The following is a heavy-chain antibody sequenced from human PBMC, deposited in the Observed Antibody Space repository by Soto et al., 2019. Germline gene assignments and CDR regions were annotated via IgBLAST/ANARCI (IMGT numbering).Heavy chain of an antibody. D-gene: IGHD6-19*01. J-gene: IGHJ4*02. CDR3: ARAVAVPADLDY. CDR2: INAGNGHT. V-gene: IGHV1-3*01. CDR1: GYSLTVYA. Sequence: APVKVSCKASGYSLTVYASHWGRQAPGQRLEWMGWINAGNGHTKYSQKFQGRVTITRDTSASTAYMELSSLRSEDTALYYCARAVAVPADLDYWGQGTLVTVSS.